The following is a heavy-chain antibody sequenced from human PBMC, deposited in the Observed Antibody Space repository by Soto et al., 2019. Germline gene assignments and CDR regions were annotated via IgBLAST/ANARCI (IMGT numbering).Heavy chain of an antibody. CDR3: VRDLGGSYYSPVDY. J-gene: IGHJ4*02. D-gene: IGHD1-26*01. CDR1: GYTFTSYG. V-gene: IGHV1-18*01. Sequence: QVQLVQSGAEVKKPGASVKVSCKASGYTFTSYGISWVRQAPGQGLEWMGWISAYNGNTKYAQKLQGRVTTTTDTATSTAYVELRSLRSDDTAVYYCVRDLGGSYYSPVDYWGQGTLVTVSS. CDR2: ISAYNGNT.